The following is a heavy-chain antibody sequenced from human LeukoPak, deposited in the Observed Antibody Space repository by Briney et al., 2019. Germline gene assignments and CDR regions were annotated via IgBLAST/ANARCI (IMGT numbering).Heavy chain of an antibody. J-gene: IGHJ4*02. CDR3: AKDFGVDGSGWYFVY. Sequence: GGSLRLSCTASGFTFSDYYMTWIRQAPGKGLEWISYISSSGTTIYYADAVKGRFTISRDNSKNTLYLQMNSLRAEDTAVYYCAKDFGVDGSGWYFVYWGQGTLVTVSS. CDR2: ISSSGTTI. CDR1: GFTFSDYY. D-gene: IGHD6-19*01. V-gene: IGHV3-11*01.